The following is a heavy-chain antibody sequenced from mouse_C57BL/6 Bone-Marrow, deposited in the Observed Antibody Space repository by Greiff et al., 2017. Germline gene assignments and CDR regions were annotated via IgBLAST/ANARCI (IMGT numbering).Heavy chain of an antibody. CDR3: ARRGTTVED. J-gene: IGHJ3*01. Sequence: VQLQQSGPELVKPGASVKISCKASGYAFSSSWMNWVKQRPGKGLEWIGRIYPGDGDTNYNGKFKGKATLTADKSSSTAYMQLSSLTSEDSAVYFCARRGTTVEDWGQGTLVTVSA. CDR1: GYAFSSSW. CDR2: IYPGDGDT. D-gene: IGHD1-1*01. V-gene: IGHV1-82*01.